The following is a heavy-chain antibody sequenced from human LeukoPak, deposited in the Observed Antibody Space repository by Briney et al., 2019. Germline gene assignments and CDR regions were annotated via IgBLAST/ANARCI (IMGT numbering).Heavy chain of an antibody. J-gene: IGHJ4*02. V-gene: IGHV3-23*01. D-gene: IGHD3-10*01. CDR3: AKDVLDYYGSGSSFDY. CDR1: GFTFSSYA. Sequence: GGSLRLSCAASGFTFSSYAMSWVRQAPGKGPEWVSAISGSGGSTYYADSVKGRFTISRDNSKNTLYLQMNSLRAEDTAVYYCAKDVLDYYGSGSSFDYWGQGTLVTVSS. CDR2: ISGSGGST.